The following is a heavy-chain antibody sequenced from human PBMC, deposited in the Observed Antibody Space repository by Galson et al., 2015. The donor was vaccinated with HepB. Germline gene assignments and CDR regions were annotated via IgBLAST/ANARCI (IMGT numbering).Heavy chain of an antibody. V-gene: IGHV1-69*06. CDR3: ARGSGRLLSSLGWFDP. CDR1: GGTFSSYA. D-gene: IGHD1-26*01. J-gene: IGHJ5*02. CDR2: IIPIFGTA. Sequence: SVKVSCKASGGTFSSYAISWVRQAPGQGLEWMGGIIPIFGTANYAQKFQGRVTITADKSTSTAYMELSSLRSEDTAVYYCARGSGRLLSSLGWFDPWGQGTLVTVSS.